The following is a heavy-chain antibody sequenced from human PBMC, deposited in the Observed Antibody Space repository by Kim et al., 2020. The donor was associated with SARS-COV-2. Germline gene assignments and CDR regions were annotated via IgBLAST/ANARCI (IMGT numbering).Heavy chain of an antibody. D-gene: IGHD2-15*01. CDR1: GYTLTELS. Sequence: ASVKVSCKVSGYTLTELSMHWVRQAPGKGLEWMGGFDPEDGETIYAQKFQGRVTMTEDTSTDTAYMELSSLRSEDTAVYYCATGPGVVVAGWFDPWGRGTLVTVSS. CDR2: FDPEDGET. J-gene: IGHJ5*02. V-gene: IGHV1-24*01. CDR3: ATGPGVVVAGWFDP.